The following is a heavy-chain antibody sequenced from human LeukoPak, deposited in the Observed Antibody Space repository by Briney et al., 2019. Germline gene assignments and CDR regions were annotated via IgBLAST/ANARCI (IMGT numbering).Heavy chain of an antibody. CDR1: GYTFTSNY. CDR3: ARDNSVRDEAWWFNP. D-gene: IGHD5-24*01. V-gene: IGHV1-46*01. Sequence: ASVKVSFKAFGYTFTSNYMHWVRQAPGQGPEWMEVISPSGGSTTYAQKFQGRVTLTRDMSTSTDYLELSSLRSEDTAVYYCARDNSVRDEAWWFNPWGQGTLVTVSS. CDR2: ISPSGGST. J-gene: IGHJ5*02.